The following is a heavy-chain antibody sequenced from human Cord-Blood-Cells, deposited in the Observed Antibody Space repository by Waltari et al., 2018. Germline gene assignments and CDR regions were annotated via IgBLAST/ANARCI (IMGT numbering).Heavy chain of an antibody. D-gene: IGHD6-13*01. V-gene: IGHV4-38-2*01. CDR1: VYSITRGYY. CDR3: ARVRAAAGTEYFQH. Sequence: QLHLLESGPGLAKPSETLSLTCAVSVYSITRGYYWGWIRQPPGKGLEWIGSIYHSGSTYYNPSLKSRVTISVDTSKNQFSLKLSSVTAADTAVYYCARVRAAAGTEYFQHWGQGTLVTVSS. J-gene: IGHJ1*01. CDR2: IYHSGST.